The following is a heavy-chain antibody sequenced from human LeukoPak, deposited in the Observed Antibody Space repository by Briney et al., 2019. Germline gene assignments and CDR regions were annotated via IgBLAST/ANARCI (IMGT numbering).Heavy chain of an antibody. V-gene: IGHV3-23*01. CDR1: GFTFSSYA. D-gene: IGHD3-3*01. CDR2: ISGSGGST. J-gene: IGHJ5*02. Sequence: GGSLRLSCAASGFTFSSYAMSWVRQAPGKGLEWVSAISGSGGSTYYADSVKGRFTISRDNSKNTLYLQMNSLRAEDTAVYYCAKGRFLEWIPNWFDPWGQGTLVTVSS. CDR3: AKGRFLEWIPNWFDP.